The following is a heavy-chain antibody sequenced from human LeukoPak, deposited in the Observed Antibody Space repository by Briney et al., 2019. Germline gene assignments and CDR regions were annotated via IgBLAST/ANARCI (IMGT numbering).Heavy chain of an antibody. V-gene: IGHV4-34*01. J-gene: IGHJ6*03. D-gene: IGHD6-6*01. CDR1: GGSFSGYY. CDR2: INHSGST. CDR3: ARVLAARRWYYYYYYMDV. Sequence: SETLSLTCAVYGGSFSGYYWSWIRQPPGKGLEWIGEINHSGSTNYNPSLKSRVTISVDTSKNQFSLKLSSVTAADTAVYYCARVLAARRWYYYYYYMDVWGKGTTVTVSS.